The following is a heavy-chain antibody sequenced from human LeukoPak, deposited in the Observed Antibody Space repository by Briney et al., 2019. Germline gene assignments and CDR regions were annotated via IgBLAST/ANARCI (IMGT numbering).Heavy chain of an antibody. CDR1: GFTFSNYA. CDR2: VSGSGAIA. CDR3: AKVGTVYFPLDF. D-gene: IGHD2/OR15-2a*01. J-gene: IGHJ4*02. V-gene: IGHV3-23*01. Sequence: GGSLRLSCAASGFTFSNYAMTWVRQAPGKGLEWVSAVSGSGAIAYYTDSVKGRFTISRDNSKNTLYLQMNSLRAGDTAVYYCAKVGTVYFPLDFWGQGTLVTVSS.